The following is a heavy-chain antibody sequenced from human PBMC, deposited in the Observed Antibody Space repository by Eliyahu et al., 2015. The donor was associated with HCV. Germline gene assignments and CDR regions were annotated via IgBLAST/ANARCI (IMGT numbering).Heavy chain of an antibody. V-gene: IGHV6-1*01. CDR2: TYYRSKWYD. CDR1: GDSVFSNTAA. Sequence: QFQLQQSGPGLVESSQTLSLTCVISGDSVFSNTAAWNWIRQSPSRGLEWLGRTYYRSKWYDDYAVSVKSRITIYPDTSKNQLSLQLNSVTPEDTAVYYCARGPSHYYYMDVWGKGTTVTVSS. J-gene: IGHJ6*03. D-gene: IGHD3-9*01. CDR3: ARGPSHYYYMDV.